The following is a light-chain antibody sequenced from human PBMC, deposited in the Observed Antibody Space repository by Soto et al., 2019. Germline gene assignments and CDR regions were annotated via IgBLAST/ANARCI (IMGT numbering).Light chain of an antibody. CDR3: QQRSHWPIT. V-gene: IGKV3-11*01. CDR2: DAS. Sequence: EIVLTQSPATLSLSPGERATLSCRASQSVSSYLAWYQQKPGQAPRLLLYDASNRATGIPARFSGSGSGTDFTLTICSLEPEDLAVYYCQQRSHWPITFGQGTRLEIK. J-gene: IGKJ5*01. CDR1: QSVSSY.